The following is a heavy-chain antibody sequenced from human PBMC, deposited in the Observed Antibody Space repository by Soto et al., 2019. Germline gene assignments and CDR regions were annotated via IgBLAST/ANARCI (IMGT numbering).Heavy chain of an antibody. J-gene: IGHJ4*02. Sequence: QVQLQQWGAGLLKPSETLSLTCAVYGGSFSDYHWSWIRQSPGKGLEWIGEINHRGRTNFNPSLKSRLTISVDTSKNQFSLKVNSVTAAYPGVYYCASREVGAASQKIDYWGRGTPVTVSS. CDR2: INHRGRT. CDR1: GGSFSDYH. V-gene: IGHV4-34*02. CDR3: ASREVGAASQKIDY. D-gene: IGHD3-16*01.